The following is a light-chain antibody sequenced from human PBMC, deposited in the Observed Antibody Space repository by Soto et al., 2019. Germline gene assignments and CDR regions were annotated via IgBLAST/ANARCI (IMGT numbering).Light chain of an antibody. CDR1: SSDVGSYNL. Sequence: QSALTQSASVSGSPGQSITISCTGTSSDVGSYNLFSWYQQHPGKAPKLMIYEGSKRPSGVSNRFSGSKSGNTASLTISGLQAEDEADYYCCSYAGSSTFGVVFGGGTKVTVL. V-gene: IGLV2-23*03. CDR2: EGS. CDR3: CSYAGSSTFGVV. J-gene: IGLJ2*01.